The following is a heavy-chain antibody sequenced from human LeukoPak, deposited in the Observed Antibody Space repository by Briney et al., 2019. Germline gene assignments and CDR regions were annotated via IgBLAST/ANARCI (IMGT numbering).Heavy chain of an antibody. Sequence: SGGSLRLSCAASGFTVSSNYMSWVRQAPGKGLEWVPVIYSGGSTYYADSVKGRFTISRDNSKNTLYLQMNSLRAEDTAVYYCARDLMWSRDGYNYDIWGQGTLVTVSS. CDR2: IYSGGST. CDR1: GFTVSSNY. CDR3: ARDLMWSRDGYNYDI. V-gene: IGHV3-66*01. D-gene: IGHD5-24*01. J-gene: IGHJ4*02.